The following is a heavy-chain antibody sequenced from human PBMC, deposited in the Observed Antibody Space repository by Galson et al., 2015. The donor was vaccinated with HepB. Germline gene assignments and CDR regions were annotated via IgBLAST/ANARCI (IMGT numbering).Heavy chain of an antibody. V-gene: IGHV3-48*03. J-gene: IGHJ6*02. CDR2: ISSSGSTI. D-gene: IGHD3-22*01. Sequence: SLRLSCAASGFTFSSYEMNWVRQAPGKGLEWVSYISSSGSTIYYADSVKGRFTISRDNAKNSLYLQMNSLRAEDTAVYYCASFRDSSGYYYSYYYYGMDVWGQGTTVTVSS. CDR1: GFTFSSYE. CDR3: ASFRDSSGYYYSYYYYGMDV.